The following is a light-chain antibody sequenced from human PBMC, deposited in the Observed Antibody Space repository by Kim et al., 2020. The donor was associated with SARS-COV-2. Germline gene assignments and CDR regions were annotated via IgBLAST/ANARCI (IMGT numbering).Light chain of an antibody. J-gene: IGKJ5*01. V-gene: IGKV3-11*01. Sequence: SLSPGEGATLSCRASQSVGDFLAWYQQRPGQAPRLLIYDASRRATGIPTRFSGSGSGTDFTLTVSTLESVDFALYYCQRSSWPITFGQGTRLEIK. CDR3: QRSSWPIT. CDR2: DAS. CDR1: QSVGDF.